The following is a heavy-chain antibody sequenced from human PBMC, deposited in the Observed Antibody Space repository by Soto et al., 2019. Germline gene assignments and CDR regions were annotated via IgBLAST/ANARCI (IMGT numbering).Heavy chain of an antibody. CDR1: GGSISSGGYY. CDR2: IYYSGST. D-gene: IGHD3-16*01. Sequence: QVQLQESGPGLVKPSQTLSLTCTVSGGSISSGGYYWSWIRQHPGKGLEWIGYIYYSGSTYYNPSVKSRVTISVDTSKHQFSLKLSSVTAADTPVYYCARGGYDYVWGSERPLFDYWGQGTLVTVSS. V-gene: IGHV4-31*03. CDR3: ARGGYDYVWGSERPLFDY. J-gene: IGHJ4*02.